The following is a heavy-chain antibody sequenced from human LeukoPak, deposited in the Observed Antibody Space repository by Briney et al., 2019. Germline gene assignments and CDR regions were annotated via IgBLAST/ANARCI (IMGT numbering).Heavy chain of an antibody. V-gene: IGHV3-33*06. Sequence: PGRSLRLSCAASGFTFSRYGVHWVRQAPGKGLEWVAVIWYDGSNKYYADSVKGRFTISRDNSKNTLYLQMNSLRAEDTAVYYCAEDNGWFDPWGQGTLVTVSS. CDR2: IWYDGSNK. CDR1: GFTFSRYG. J-gene: IGHJ5*02. CDR3: AEDNGWFDP.